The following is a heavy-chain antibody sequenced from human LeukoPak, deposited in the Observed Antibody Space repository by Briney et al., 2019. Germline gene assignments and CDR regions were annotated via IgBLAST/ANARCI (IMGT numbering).Heavy chain of an antibody. CDR3: ARQDYGDVDAFDI. CDR1: GFTFSDYE. Sequence: GGSLRLSCAASGFTFSDYEMNWVRQPPGKGLEWVSYISSSSTGISYADSVQGRFTISRDNSKNTLYLQMNSLRAEDTAVYYCARQDYGDVDAFDIWGQGTMVTVSS. CDR2: ISSSSTGI. V-gene: IGHV3-48*01. J-gene: IGHJ3*02. D-gene: IGHD4-17*01.